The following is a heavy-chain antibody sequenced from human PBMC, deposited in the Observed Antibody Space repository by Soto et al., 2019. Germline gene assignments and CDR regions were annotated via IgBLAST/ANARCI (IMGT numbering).Heavy chain of an antibody. J-gene: IGHJ4*02. Sequence: QVQLQESGPGLVKPSQTLSLTCTVSGGSISSGDYYWSWIRQPPGKGLEWIGYIYYSGSTYYNPSLKSRVTISVDTSKNQFSLKLSSVTAADTAVYYCARGRPLRFLEWLSPCYFDYWGQGTLVTVSS. CDR2: IYYSGST. CDR3: ARGRPLRFLEWLSPCYFDY. CDR1: GGSISSGDYY. D-gene: IGHD3-3*01. V-gene: IGHV4-30-4*01.